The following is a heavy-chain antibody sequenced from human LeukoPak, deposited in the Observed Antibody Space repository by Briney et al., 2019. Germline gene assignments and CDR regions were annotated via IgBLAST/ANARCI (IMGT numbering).Heavy chain of an antibody. J-gene: IGHJ4*02. CDR1: GFSFSSYW. D-gene: IGHD2-2*01. CDR2: IKQDGSER. V-gene: IGHV3-7*01. CDR3: ATDNVYCSRTSCYQTFDY. Sequence: GSLRLSCAASGFSFSSYWMSWVRQAPGKGLEWVAIIKQDGSERYYVDSVKGRFTISRDNSRNSLYLQMDILRAEDTAVYYCATDNVYCSRTSCYQTFDYWGQGTLVTVTS.